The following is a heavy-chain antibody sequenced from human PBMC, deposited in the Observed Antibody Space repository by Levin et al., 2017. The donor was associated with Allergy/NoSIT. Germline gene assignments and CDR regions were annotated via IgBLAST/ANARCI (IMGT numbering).Heavy chain of an antibody. D-gene: IGHD3-3*01. J-gene: IGHJ4*02. CDR1: GFTFSSYA. CDR3: AKGVGILEWLLPFDY. V-gene: IGHV3-23*01. CDR2: ISGSGGST. Sequence: GESLKISCAASGFTFSSYAMSWVRQAPGKGLEWVSAISGSGGSTYYADSVKGRFTISRDNSKNTLYLQMNSLRAEDTAVYYCAKGVGILEWLLPFDYWGQGTLVTVSS.